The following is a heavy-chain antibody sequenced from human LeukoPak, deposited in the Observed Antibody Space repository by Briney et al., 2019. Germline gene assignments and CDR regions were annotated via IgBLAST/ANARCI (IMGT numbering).Heavy chain of an antibody. D-gene: IGHD3-22*01. CDR2: IYYSGST. CDR1: SGSISSYY. CDR3: AREGGFSSGYLNNWFDP. Sequence: SETLSLTCTVSSGSISSYYWSWIRQPPGKGLEWIGYIYYSGSTNYNPSLKSRVTISVDTSKNQFSLKLSSVTAADTAVYYCAREGGFSSGYLNNWFDPWGQGTLVTVSS. V-gene: IGHV4-59*01. J-gene: IGHJ5*02.